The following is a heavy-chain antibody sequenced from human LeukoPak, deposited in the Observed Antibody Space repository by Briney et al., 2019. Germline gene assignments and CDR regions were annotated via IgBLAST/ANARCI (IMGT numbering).Heavy chain of an antibody. Sequence: PGGSLRLSCAASGFNFNTYAMHWVRQAPGKGLEWVAFMQFDESDEKYANSVRGRFTISRDNLRNILYLHMNSLRGDDTAVYYCARCAFWSGFSPLDSWGQGTLVTVSS. D-gene: IGHD3-3*01. V-gene: IGHV3-30*02. CDR2: MQFDESDE. CDR3: ARCAFWSGFSPLDS. J-gene: IGHJ4*02. CDR1: GFNFNTYA.